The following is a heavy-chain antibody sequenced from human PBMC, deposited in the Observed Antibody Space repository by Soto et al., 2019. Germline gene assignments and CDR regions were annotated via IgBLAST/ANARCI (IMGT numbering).Heavy chain of an antibody. Sequence: QVQLVQSGAEVKKPGASVKVSCKASGYMFSTYDINWVRQAPGQGLEWMGWLNPNSGNTGYAQKFQGRVTMTRNTSINTAYMELSSLGSDDTAVYYCARDDCNGGSCDGGHYLDLWGRGTPISVSS. CDR1: GYMFSTYD. D-gene: IGHD2-15*01. CDR3: ARDDCNGGSCDGGHYLDL. CDR2: LNPNSGNT. V-gene: IGHV1-8*01. J-gene: IGHJ2*01.